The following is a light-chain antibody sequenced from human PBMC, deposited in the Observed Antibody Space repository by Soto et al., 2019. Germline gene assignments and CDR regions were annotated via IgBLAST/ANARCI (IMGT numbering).Light chain of an antibody. V-gene: IGLV2-14*03. CDR2: DVS. CDR3: TSNTESSTLYV. J-gene: IGLJ1*01. Sequence: QSALTQPASVSASPGQSITISCTGTSSDVGGYKYVSWYQQQPGKAPKLIIYDVSSRPSGVSNRFSASKSGNTASVTISGLQVEDEVEYYCTSNTESSTLYVFGTGTKVTVL. CDR1: SSDVGGYKY.